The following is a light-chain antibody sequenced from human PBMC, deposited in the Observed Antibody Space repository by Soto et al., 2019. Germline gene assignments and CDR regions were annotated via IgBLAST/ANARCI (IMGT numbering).Light chain of an antibody. CDR3: SSYTSSSPYV. Sequence: QSALTQPASVSGSPGQSITISCTGTSSDVGGYNYVSWYQQHPGKAHKLMIYEVSNRPSGVSNRFSGSKSGNTASLTISGLQAEDEADYYRSSYTSSSPYVFGTGTKVTVL. V-gene: IGLV2-14*01. CDR1: SSDVGGYNY. J-gene: IGLJ1*01. CDR2: EVS.